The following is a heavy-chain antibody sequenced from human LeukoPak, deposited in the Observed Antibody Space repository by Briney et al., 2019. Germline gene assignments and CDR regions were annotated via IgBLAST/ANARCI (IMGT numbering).Heavy chain of an antibody. Sequence: SETLSLTCTVSSGFVSSYYWSWIRQPAGKGLEWIGRIYSSGSTTYNPSLKGRVTMSVDTSKSQFSLKLNSVTAADTAVYYCARDSGFFASWGQGTLVTVSA. CDR1: SGFVSSYY. CDR3: ARDSGFFAS. D-gene: IGHD3-10*01. V-gene: IGHV4-4*07. CDR2: IYSSGST. J-gene: IGHJ4*02.